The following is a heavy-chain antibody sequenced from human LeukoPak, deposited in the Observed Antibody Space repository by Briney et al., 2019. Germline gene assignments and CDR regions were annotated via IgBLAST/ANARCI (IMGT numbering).Heavy chain of an antibody. CDR2: ISYDGDKK. V-gene: IGHV3-30*18. Sequence: QPGGSLRLSCAASGFTFSSYAMHWIRQAPGKGLEWVAVISYDGDKKYYPDSVKGRFIISRDDSRNALYLQVNSLGAEDTAVYYCAKDMNSGSPLYYFHYWGQGTLVTVSS. CDR1: GFTFSSYA. CDR3: AKDMNSGSPLYYFHY. J-gene: IGHJ4*02. D-gene: IGHD3-10*01.